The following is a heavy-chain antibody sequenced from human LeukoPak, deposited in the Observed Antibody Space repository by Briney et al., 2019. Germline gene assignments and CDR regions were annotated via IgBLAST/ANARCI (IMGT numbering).Heavy chain of an antibody. V-gene: IGHV1-18*01. CDR1: GYTFTSYD. CDR3: ARGYASESYYNGPGY. CDR2: ISAYNGNT. D-gene: IGHD3-10*01. J-gene: IGHJ4*02. Sequence: ASVKVSCKASGYTFTSYDINWVRQAPGQGLEWMGWISAYNGNTNYAQKLQGRVTMTTDTSTSTAYMELRSLRSDDTAVYYCARGYASESYYNGPGYWGQGTLVTVSS.